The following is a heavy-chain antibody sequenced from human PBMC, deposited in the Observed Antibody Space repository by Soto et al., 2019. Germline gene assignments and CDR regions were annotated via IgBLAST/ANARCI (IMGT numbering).Heavy chain of an antibody. J-gene: IGHJ4*02. Sequence: GRSMRLSRAPNRFHFSSYTMQRFRQALGKGLEWVSAISGSGGSTYYADSVKGRFTISRDNSKNTLYLQMNSLRAEDTAVYYCAKVLYEYSSPPPYFDYWGQGT. CDR1: RFHFSSYT. V-gene: IGHV3-23*01. D-gene: IGHD2-2*01. CDR3: AKVLYEYSSPPPYFDY. CDR2: ISGSGGST.